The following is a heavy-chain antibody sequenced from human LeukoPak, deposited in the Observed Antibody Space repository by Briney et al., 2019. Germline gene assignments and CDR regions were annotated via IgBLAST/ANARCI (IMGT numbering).Heavy chain of an antibody. CDR3: ARGDYIWGSYRYRPYYFDY. CDR1: GGSFSGYY. Sequence: PSETLSLTCAVYGGSFSGYYWSWIRQPPGKGLEWIGEINHSGSTNYNPSLKSRVTISVDTSKNQFSLKLSSVTAADTAVYYCARGDYIWGSYRYRPYYFDYWGQGTLVTVSS. V-gene: IGHV4-34*01. CDR2: INHSGST. J-gene: IGHJ4*02. D-gene: IGHD3-16*02.